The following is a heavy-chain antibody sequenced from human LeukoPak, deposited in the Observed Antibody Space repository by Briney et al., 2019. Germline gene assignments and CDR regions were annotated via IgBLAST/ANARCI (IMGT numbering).Heavy chain of an antibody. CDR1: RGTFSSYA. D-gene: IGHD7-27*01. V-gene: IGHV1-69*05. Sequence: SVQVSCQASRGTFSSYAISWVRQAPGQGLEWMGGIIPIFGTASHAQKFQGKVTITTDESTSTAYVELSSLRSEDTAVYYCARQNWGIFDYWRQGTLVTVSS. J-gene: IGHJ4*02. CDR3: ARQNWGIFDY. CDR2: IIPIFGTA.